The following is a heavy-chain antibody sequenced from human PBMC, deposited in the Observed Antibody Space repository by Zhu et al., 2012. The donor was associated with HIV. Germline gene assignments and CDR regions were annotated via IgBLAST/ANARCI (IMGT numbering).Heavy chain of an antibody. D-gene: IGHD6-13*01. CDR2: ISWDGGST. Sequence: EVQLVESGGVVVQPGGSLRLSCAASGFTFDDYAMHWVRQAPGKGLEWVSLISWDGGSTYYADSVKGRSTISRDNSKNSLYLQMNSLRAEDTALYYCAKDSGAGQQLDYYYGMDVWGQGITVTVSS. V-gene: IGHV3-43D*04. CDR3: AKDSGAGQQLDYYYGMDV. CDR1: GFTFDDYA. J-gene: IGHJ6*02.